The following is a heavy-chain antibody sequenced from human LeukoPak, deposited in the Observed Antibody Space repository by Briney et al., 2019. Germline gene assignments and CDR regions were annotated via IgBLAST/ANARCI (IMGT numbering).Heavy chain of an antibody. J-gene: IGHJ4*02. CDR1: GYTFTSYG. Sequence: ASVKVSCKASGYTFTSYGISWVRQAPGQGLEWMGWISAYNGNTNYAQKLQGRVTMTTDTSTSTAYMELRSLRSADTAVYYCASLGSPPILDDSSGYYGNWGQGTLVTVSS. CDR2: ISAYNGNT. D-gene: IGHD3-22*01. V-gene: IGHV1-18*01. CDR3: ASLGSPPILDDSSGYYGN.